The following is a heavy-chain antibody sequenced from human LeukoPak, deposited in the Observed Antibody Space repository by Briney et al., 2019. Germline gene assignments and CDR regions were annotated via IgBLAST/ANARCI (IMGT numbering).Heavy chain of an antibody. Sequence: PGGSLRLSCAASGFTFSSYWMSWVRQAPGKGLEWVANIKQDGSQKYYVDSVRGRFTISRDNAKNSVFLQMNSLRAEDTAVYYCARADRYLWFDPWGQGTLVTVSS. D-gene: IGHD1-1*01. V-gene: IGHV3-7*01. CDR2: IKQDGSQK. CDR1: GFTFSSYW. J-gene: IGHJ5*02. CDR3: ARADRYLWFDP.